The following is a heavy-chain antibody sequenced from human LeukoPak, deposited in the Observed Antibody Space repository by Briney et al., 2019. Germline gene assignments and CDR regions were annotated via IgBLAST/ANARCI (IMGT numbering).Heavy chain of an antibody. V-gene: IGHV4-59*12. J-gene: IGHJ3*02. D-gene: IGHD2-2*01. CDR2: IYYRST. CDR1: GGSISSYY. CDR3: ARRNRAMDAFDI. Sequence: PSETLSLTCTVSGGSISSYYWSWIRQPPGKGLEWIGYIYYRSTNYNPSLKSRVTISIDTSKSQFSLKMRSVTAADTAVYYCARRNRAMDAFDIWGQGTMVTVSS.